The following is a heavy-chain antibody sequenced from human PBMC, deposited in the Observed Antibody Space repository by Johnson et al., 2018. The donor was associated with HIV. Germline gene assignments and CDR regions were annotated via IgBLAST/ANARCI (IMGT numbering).Heavy chain of an antibody. CDR2: SWNSGSI. CDR3: ARSPLGDSSGYYAFDI. Sequence: VQLVESGGGLIQPGGSLRLSCAASGFTVSSNYMSWVRQAPGKGLEWVSGISWNSGSIGYADSVKGRFTISRDNAKNSLYLQMNSLRAEDTAVYYCARSPLGDSSGYYAFDIWGQGTMVTVSS. V-gene: IGHV3-53*01. D-gene: IGHD3-22*01. CDR1: GFTVSSNY. J-gene: IGHJ3*02.